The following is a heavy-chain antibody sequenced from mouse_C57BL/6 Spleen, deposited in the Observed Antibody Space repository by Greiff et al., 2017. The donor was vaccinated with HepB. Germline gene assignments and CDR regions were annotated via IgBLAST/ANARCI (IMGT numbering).Heavy chain of an antibody. CDR1: GFSFNTYA. J-gene: IGHJ3*01. D-gene: IGHD2-3*01. Sequence: EVQGVESGGGLVQPKGSLKLSCAASGFSFNTYAMNWVRQAPGKGLEWVVRIRSKSNNYATYYADSVKDRFTISRDDSESMLYLQMNNLKTEDTAMYYCVRPDGPWFAYWGQGTLVTVSA. CDR2: IRSKSNNYAT. V-gene: IGHV10-1*01. CDR3: VRPDGPWFAY.